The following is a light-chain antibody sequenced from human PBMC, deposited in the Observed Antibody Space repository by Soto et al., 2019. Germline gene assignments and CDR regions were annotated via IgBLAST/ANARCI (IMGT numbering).Light chain of an antibody. V-gene: IGKV1-33*01. CDR2: DAS. J-gene: IGKJ4*01. Sequence: DIQMTQSPSSLSASVGDSVTITCQASQDISNYLNWYQQKPGKAPKLLIYDASNLETGVPSRFSGSGSGTDFTFTISSLQPEDIETYYCQQYDNLPLALGGGPKVDI. CDR3: QQYDNLPLA. CDR1: QDISNY.